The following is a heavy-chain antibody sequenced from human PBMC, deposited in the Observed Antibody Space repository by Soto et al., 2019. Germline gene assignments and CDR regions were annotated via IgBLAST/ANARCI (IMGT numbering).Heavy chain of an antibody. D-gene: IGHD1-26*01. Sequence: GGSLRLSCAASGFTFSNAWMNWVRQAPGKGLEWVGRIKSKTDGGTTDYAAPVKGRFTISRDDSKNTLYLQMNSLKTEDTAVYYCTTDSPESGSYSDYWGQGTLVTVSS. CDR1: GFTFSNAW. V-gene: IGHV3-15*07. CDR3: TTDSPESGSYSDY. CDR2: IKSKTDGGTT. J-gene: IGHJ4*02.